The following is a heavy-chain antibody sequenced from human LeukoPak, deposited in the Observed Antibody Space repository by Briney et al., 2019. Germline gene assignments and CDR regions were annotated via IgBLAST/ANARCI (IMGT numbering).Heavy chain of an antibody. CDR1: GYRFTTYC. V-gene: IGHV5-51*01. D-gene: IGHD2-15*01. Sequence: GESLKISCKGSGYRFTTYCIGWVRQMPGKGMEWMGIIYPGDSDTRYSPSFQGHVSISADKSISTAYLQWSSLKASDTAMYYCARRGYCSGGSCYSGDYWGQGTLVTVSS. J-gene: IGHJ4*02. CDR2: IYPGDSDT. CDR3: ARRGYCSGGSCYSGDY.